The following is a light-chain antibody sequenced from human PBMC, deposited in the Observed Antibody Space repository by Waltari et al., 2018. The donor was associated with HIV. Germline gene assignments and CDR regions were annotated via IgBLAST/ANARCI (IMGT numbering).Light chain of an antibody. CDR2: RKE. J-gene: IGLJ3*02. Sequence: QSVLTQPPSASKTPGQSVLMSCSRTYSNVGRNFVSWFQQVPGGAPKLVIYRKERRPSGVPDRFSGAKSGSSATLAISGLQSDDEADYFCASWDDKLSHWVFGVGTKLTV. CDR3: ASWDDKLSHWV. V-gene: IGLV1-47*01. CDR1: YSNVGRNF.